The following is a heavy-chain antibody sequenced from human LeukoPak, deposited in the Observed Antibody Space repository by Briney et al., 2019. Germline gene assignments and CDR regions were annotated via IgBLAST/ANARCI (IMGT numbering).Heavy chain of an antibody. Sequence: PGGSLRLSCAASRFTFRNYAMHWVRQAPGKGLEWVANIKQDGSEKYYVDSVKGRFTISRDNAKNSLYLQMNSLRAEDTAVYYCARDSSSWYFHFDYWGQGTLVTVSS. CDR3: ARDSSSWYFHFDY. D-gene: IGHD6-13*01. V-gene: IGHV3-7*01. J-gene: IGHJ4*02. CDR2: IKQDGSEK. CDR1: RFTFRNYA.